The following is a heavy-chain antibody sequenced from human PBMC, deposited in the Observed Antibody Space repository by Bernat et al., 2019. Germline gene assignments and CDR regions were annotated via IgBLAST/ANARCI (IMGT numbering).Heavy chain of an antibody. CDR2: INAGNGNT. CDR1: GYTFTSYA. Sequence: QVQLVQSGAEVKKPGASVKVSCKASGYTFTSYAMHWVRQAPGQRLEWMGWINAGNGNTKYSQKFQGRVTITRDTSTSTAYMELSSLRSEDTAVYYCASDGYDFWSCYPLDYWGQGTLVTVSS. J-gene: IGHJ4*02. V-gene: IGHV1-3*01. D-gene: IGHD3-3*01. CDR3: ASDGYDFWSCYPLDY.